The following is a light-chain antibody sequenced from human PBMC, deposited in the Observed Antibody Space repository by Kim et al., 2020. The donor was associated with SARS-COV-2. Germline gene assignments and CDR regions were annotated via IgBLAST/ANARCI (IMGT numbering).Light chain of an antibody. CDR2: AAS. V-gene: IGKV1-8*01. Sequence: AIRITQSPSSLSASTGDRVTITCRASQGISSYLAWYQQKPGKAPTLLIYAASTLQSGVPSRFSGSGSGTDFTLTISCLQAEDVATYYCRQYYSYPPTFGQGTQVEIK. CDR3: RQYYSYPPT. J-gene: IGKJ5*01. CDR1: QGISSY.